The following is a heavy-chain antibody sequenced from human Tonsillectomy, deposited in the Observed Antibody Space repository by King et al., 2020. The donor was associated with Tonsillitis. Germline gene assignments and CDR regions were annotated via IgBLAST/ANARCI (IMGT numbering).Heavy chain of an antibody. CDR3: ARIGRGKYYGMDV. V-gene: IGHV4-59*01. D-gene: IGHD3-16*01. CDR2: IYYSGST. CDR1: GGSISSYY. Sequence: VQLQESGPGLVKPSETLSLTCSVSGGSISSYYWSWIRQPPGKGLEWIGHIYYSGSTNCNPSLKSRVTVSVDTSKNQFSLKLSSVTAADTAIYYLARIGRGKYYGMDVWGQGTTVTVSS. J-gene: IGHJ6*02.